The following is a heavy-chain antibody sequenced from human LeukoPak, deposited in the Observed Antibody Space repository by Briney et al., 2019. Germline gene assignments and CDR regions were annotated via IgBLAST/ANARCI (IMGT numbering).Heavy chain of an antibody. CDR2: ISSSSSYI. CDR1: GFTFSSYG. CDR3: ARASYGSGSYDLYYFDY. J-gene: IGHJ4*02. Sequence: PGGSLRLSCAASGFTFSSYGMNWVRQAPGKGLEWVSSISSSSSYIYYADSVKGRFTISRDNAKNSLYLQMNSLRAEDTAVYYCARASYGSGSYDLYYFDYWGQGTLVTVSS. V-gene: IGHV3-21*01. D-gene: IGHD3-10*01.